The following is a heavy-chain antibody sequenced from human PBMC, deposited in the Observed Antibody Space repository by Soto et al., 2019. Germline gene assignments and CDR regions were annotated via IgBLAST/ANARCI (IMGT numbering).Heavy chain of an antibody. V-gene: IGHV4-34*01. D-gene: IGHD3-10*01. J-gene: IGHJ4*02. Sequence: QVQLQQWGAGLLKPSETLSLTSAVYGGSFSGYYWSWIRQPPGKGLEWIGEINHSGSTNYNPSLKSRVTVAVHTSKNQFSLKLSSVTAADTAVYYCARGKVVRGSYVTLDYWGQGPLLTVSS. CDR3: ARGKVVRGSYVTLDY. CDR1: GGSFSGYY. CDR2: INHSGST.